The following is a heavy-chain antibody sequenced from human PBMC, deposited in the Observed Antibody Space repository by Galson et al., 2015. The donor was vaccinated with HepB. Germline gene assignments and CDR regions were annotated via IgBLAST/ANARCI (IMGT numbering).Heavy chain of an antibody. CDR1: GFTFTSSA. V-gene: IGHV1-58*01. J-gene: IGHJ6*02. CDR3: AVLFGGAAAGILTYYYYYGMDV. CDR2: IVVGSGNT. D-gene: IGHD6-13*01. Sequence: SVKVSCKASGFTFTSSAVQWVRQARGQRLEWIGWIVVGSGNTNYAQKFQERVTITRDMSTSTAYMELSSLRSEDTAVYYCAVLFGGAAAGILTYYYYYGMDVWGQGTTVTVSS.